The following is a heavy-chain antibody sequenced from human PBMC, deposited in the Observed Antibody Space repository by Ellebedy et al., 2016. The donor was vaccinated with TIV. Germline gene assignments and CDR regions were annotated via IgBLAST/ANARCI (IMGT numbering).Heavy chain of an antibody. V-gene: IGHV3-7*01. D-gene: IGHD2-8*02. CDR1: GFTFSTYW. CDR2: IKQDGSEK. J-gene: IGHJ3*01. CDR3: ARGGTAGGFDV. Sequence: GGSLRLXXAASGFTFSTYWMHWVRQAPGKGLEWVANIKQDGSEKYYVDSVKGRFTISRDNAKNSLYLQMNSLRAEDTAVYYCARGGTAGGFDVWGQGTMVTVSS.